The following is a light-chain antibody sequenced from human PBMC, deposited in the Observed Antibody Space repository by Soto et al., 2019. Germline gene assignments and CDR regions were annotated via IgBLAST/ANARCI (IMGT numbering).Light chain of an antibody. Sequence: EIVLTQSPGTLSLSPGERDTLYCRASQSVSSSYLAWYQQKPGQAPRLLIYGASTRATGLPARFSGSGSGTDFTLTISSLQSEDFAVYYCHQYDSWTFGQGTKVDIK. CDR2: GAS. CDR1: QSVSSSY. J-gene: IGKJ1*01. CDR3: HQYDSWT. V-gene: IGKV3-20*01.